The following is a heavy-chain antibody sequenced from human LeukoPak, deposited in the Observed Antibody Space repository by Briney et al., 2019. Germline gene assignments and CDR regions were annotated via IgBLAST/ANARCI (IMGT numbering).Heavy chain of an antibody. Sequence: SETLSLTCTVSGGSISSYYWSWIRQPPGKGLEWIGYIYYSGSTNYNPSLKSRVTISVDTSKNQFSLKLSSVTAADTAVYHCARAAKYGSGSYNWFDPWGQGTLVTVSS. CDR1: GGSISSYY. D-gene: IGHD3-10*01. CDR3: ARAAKYGSGSYNWFDP. V-gene: IGHV4-59*01. CDR2: IYYSGST. J-gene: IGHJ5*02.